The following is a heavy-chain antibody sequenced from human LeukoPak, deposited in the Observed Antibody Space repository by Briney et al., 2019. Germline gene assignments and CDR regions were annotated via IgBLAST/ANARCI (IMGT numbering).Heavy chain of an antibody. D-gene: IGHD3-9*01. CDR1: GGSISSGGYY. CDR3: ARHRPYYDILTGYSQSFDY. CDR2: IYYSGST. J-gene: IGHJ4*02. V-gene: IGHV4-31*03. Sequence: PSETLSLTCTVSGGSISSGGYYWSWIRQHPGKGLEWIGYIYYSGSTYYNPSLKSRVTISVDTSKNQFSLKLSSVTAADTAVYYCARHRPYYDILTGYSQSFDYWGQGTLVTVSS.